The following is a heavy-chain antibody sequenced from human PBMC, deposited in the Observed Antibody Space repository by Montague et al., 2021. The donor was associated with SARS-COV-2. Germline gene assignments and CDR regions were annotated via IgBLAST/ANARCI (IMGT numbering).Heavy chain of an antibody. V-gene: IGHV4-4*07. D-gene: IGHD3-10*01. CDR2: IYSSGST. Sequence: SETLSLTCTVSGGSISSYYWSWIRQPAGKGLEWIGRIYSSGSTNFNPSLKSRVTMSVDPSKNQFSLKLTSGTAADTAVYYCARVGTLVRGVFISDAMDVWGQGTTVTVSS. CDR1: GGSISSYY. CDR3: ARVGTLVRGVFISDAMDV. J-gene: IGHJ6*02.